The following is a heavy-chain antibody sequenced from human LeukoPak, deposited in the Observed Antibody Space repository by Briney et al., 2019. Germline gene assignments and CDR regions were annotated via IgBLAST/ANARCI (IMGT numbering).Heavy chain of an antibody. V-gene: IGHV3-7*01. CDR3: ARADSSSWYSLFDY. CDR1: AFTFSDYW. J-gene: IGHJ4*02. CDR2: IKRDGSEK. Sequence: GGSLRLSCAASAFTFSDYWMTWVRQTPGKGLEWVANIKRDGSEKYYVDSVKGRFTISRDNARNSLYLQMNSLRAEDTAVYYCARADSSSWYSLFDYWGQGTLVTVSS. D-gene: IGHD6-13*01.